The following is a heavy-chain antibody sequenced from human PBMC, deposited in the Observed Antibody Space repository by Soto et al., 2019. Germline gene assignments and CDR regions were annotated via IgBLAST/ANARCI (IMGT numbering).Heavy chain of an antibody. CDR2: ISYDGSNK. D-gene: IGHD1-1*01. Sequence: VGSLRLSGAASGFTFSSYAMHWVRQAPGKGLEWVAVISYDGSNKYYADSVKGRFTISRDNSKNTLYLQMNSLRAEDTAVYYCAREELEPAYYFDYWGQGTLVTVSS. CDR3: AREELEPAYYFDY. V-gene: IGHV3-30-3*01. CDR1: GFTFSSYA. J-gene: IGHJ4*02.